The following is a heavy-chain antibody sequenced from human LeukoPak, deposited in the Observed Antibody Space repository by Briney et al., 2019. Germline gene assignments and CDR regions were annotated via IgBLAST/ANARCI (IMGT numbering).Heavy chain of an antibody. CDR3: ARDLTSVVVTAI. J-gene: IGHJ4*02. CDR1: GFTFDDYG. Sequence: GGSLRLSCAASGFTFDDYGIHWVRQAPGKGLEWVSGINWNGGHTNYADSVKGRFTISRDNAKNSLYLQMNSLRAEDTAVYYCARDLTSVVVTAIWGQGTLVTVSS. V-gene: IGHV3-20*04. D-gene: IGHD2-21*02. CDR2: INWNGGHT.